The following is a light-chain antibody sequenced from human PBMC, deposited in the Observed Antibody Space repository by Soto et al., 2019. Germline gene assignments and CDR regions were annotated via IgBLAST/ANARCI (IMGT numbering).Light chain of an antibody. J-gene: IGLJ1*01. CDR2: TNN. Sequence: QSVLTQPPSASGTPGQRIILSCSGSTSNIESHSVNWYQQAPGTAPKLLIITNNQRPSGVPDRFSGSKSGASASLAISGLQSEDEATYYCATWDDSRKGVFGTGTKVTVL. V-gene: IGLV1-44*01. CDR3: ATWDDSRKGV. CDR1: TSNIESHS.